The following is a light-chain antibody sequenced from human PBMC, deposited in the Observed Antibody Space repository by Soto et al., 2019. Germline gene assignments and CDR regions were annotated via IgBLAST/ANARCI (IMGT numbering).Light chain of an antibody. Sequence: EIVMTQSPATLSVSPGEGATLSCRASQSVSSKLAWYQQKPGQAPRLLIYGASTRATGIPARFSGSVSGTEFTVIISRLQSEDAAVYYCQQYNRWLWTFGQGTKVEIK. CDR3: QQYNRWLWT. CDR2: GAS. CDR1: QSVSSK. V-gene: IGKV3-15*01. J-gene: IGKJ1*01.